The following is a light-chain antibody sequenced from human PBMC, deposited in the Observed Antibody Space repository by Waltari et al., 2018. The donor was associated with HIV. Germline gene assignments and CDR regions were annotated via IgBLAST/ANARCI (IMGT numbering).Light chain of an antibody. CDR3: QVRDTNNENPSVF. CDR2: DDS. CDR1: NIESKS. V-gene: IGLV3-21*02. Sequence: SYVLTQPPSVSVAPGQTARMTCGGNNIESKSVHWYQQRPGQAPVLVLYDDSDRPSGIPERFSGSNSGNTATLTINRVEAGDEADYYCQVRDTNNENPSVFFGGGTKLTVL. J-gene: IGLJ2*01.